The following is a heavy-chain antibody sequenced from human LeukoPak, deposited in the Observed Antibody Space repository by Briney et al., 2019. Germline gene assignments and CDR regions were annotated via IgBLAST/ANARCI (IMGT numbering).Heavy chain of an antibody. J-gene: IGHJ6*02. D-gene: IGHD3-22*01. CDR2: IYTSGST. CDR1: GGSISSYY. CDR3: ARDPVITYYYYGMDV. Sequence: PSETLSLTCTVSGGSISSYYWSWIRQPAGKRLEWIGRIYTSGSTNYNPSLKSRVTMSVDTSKNQFSLKLSSVTAADTAVYYCARDPVITYYYYGMDVWGQGTTVTVSS. V-gene: IGHV4-4*07.